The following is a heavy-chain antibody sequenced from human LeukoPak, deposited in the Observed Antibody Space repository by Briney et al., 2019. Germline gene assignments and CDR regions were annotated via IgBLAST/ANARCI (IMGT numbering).Heavy chain of an antibody. J-gene: IGHJ3*02. CDR3: ARRVPRTSKGYFAFDI. CDR2: ISHSGGT. CDR1: GGSSSGYY. Sequence: SETLSLTCAVYGGSSSGYYWSWIRQPPGKGLEWIGEISHSGGTNNNPSLKGRVAISLDISKNQFSLSLRSVTAADTAVYYCARRVPRTSKGYFAFDIWGQGTMVIVSS. V-gene: IGHV4-34*01. D-gene: IGHD2-15*01.